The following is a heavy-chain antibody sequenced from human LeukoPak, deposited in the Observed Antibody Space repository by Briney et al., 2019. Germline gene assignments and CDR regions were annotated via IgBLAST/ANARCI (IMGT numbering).Heavy chain of an antibody. CDR2: INSDGSST. Sequence: GGSQRLSCAASGFTFNTYWMHWVRQSPGKGLVWVSRINSDGSSTTYADSVKGRFTISRDNAKNTVYLQMNSLRDEDTAVYYCTKGGTVGFDSWGQGTVVTVSS. CDR3: TKGGTVGFDS. D-gene: IGHD1-1*01. V-gene: IGHV3-74*01. CDR1: GFTFNTYW. J-gene: IGHJ4*02.